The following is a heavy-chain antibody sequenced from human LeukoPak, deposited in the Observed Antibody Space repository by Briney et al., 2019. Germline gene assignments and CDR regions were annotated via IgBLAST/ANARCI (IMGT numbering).Heavy chain of an antibody. Sequence: GGSLRLSCAASGFTLRNYAMSWVRQAPGKGLEWVSGISGSGSSTYYAESVKGRFTISRDNSKNTLYLQMNSLRDEDTAVYYCAKAKGYYDSSGYLTLDYWGQGTLVTVSS. D-gene: IGHD3-22*01. CDR2: ISGSGSST. V-gene: IGHV3-23*01. CDR3: AKAKGYYDSSGYLTLDY. J-gene: IGHJ4*02. CDR1: GFTLRNYA.